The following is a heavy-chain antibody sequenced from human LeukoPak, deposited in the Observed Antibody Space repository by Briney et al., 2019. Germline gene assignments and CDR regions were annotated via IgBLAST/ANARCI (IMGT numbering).Heavy chain of an antibody. CDR3: AKFPSYDSSGHDGFDV. Sequence: GGSLRLSCAASGFTFKSHAMSWVRQAPGKGREWVSTTSGSGGSKFYADSVKGRFTISRDNSKDTLYLQMNSLRAEDTAIYYCAKFPSYDSSGHDGFDVWGQGTRVTVSS. CDR2: TSGSGGSK. V-gene: IGHV3-23*01. D-gene: IGHD3-22*01. CDR1: GFTFKSHA. J-gene: IGHJ3*01.